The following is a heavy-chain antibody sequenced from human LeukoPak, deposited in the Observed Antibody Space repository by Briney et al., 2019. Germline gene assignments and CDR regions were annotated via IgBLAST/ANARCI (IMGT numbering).Heavy chain of an antibody. V-gene: IGHV1-69*04. J-gene: IGHJ4*02. CDR1: GGTFSSYT. CDR3: ARDHEDSSGYYYQFDY. CDR2: VIPILGIA. Sequence: SVKVSCKASGGTFSSYTISWVRQAPGQGLEWMGRVIPILGIANYAQKFQGRVTITADKSTSTAYMELSSLRSEDTAVYYCARDHEDSSGYYYQFDYWGQGTLVTVSS. D-gene: IGHD3-22*01.